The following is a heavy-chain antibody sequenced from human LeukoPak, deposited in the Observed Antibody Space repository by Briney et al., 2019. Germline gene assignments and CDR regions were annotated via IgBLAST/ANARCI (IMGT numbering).Heavy chain of an antibody. D-gene: IGHD1-26*01. V-gene: IGHV4-39*07. CDR2: IYYSGST. CDR3: ARDRGGIVGDTNAFDI. CDR1: GGSISNRSYY. Sequence: SETLSLTCTVSGGSISNRSYYWGWIRQPPGKGLEWIGSIYYSGSTNYNPSLRSRVTISVDTSKNQFSLKLRSMTAADTAVYYCARDRGGIVGDTNAFDIWGQGTMVTVSS. J-gene: IGHJ3*02.